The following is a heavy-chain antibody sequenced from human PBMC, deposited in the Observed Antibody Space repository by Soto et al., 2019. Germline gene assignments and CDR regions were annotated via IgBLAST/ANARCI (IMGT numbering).Heavy chain of an antibody. CDR3: ASDQIHNY. CDR2: ISFDGNRN. Sequence: VQLVESGGGVVQPGRSLRRSCAASGFTFWNYPMHWVRQAPGKGLEWVAFISFDGNRNYYTDSVKGRFTISRDNSKNMLYLQMNSLRAEDTAVYYCASDQIHNYWGQGILVTVSS. V-gene: IGHV3-30-3*01. J-gene: IGHJ4*02. CDR1: GFTFWNYP.